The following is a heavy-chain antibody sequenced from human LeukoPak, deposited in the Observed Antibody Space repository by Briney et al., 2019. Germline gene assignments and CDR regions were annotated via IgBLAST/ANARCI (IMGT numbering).Heavy chain of an antibody. V-gene: IGHV4-61*02. CDR2: IYTSGST. CDR1: GGSISSGSYY. Sequence: PSQTLSLTCTVSGGSISSGSYYWSWIRQPAGKGLEWIGRIYTSGSTNYNPSLKSRVTISVDRSKNQFSLKLSSVTAADTAVYYCASRRDGYNFAFDIWGQGTMVTVSS. D-gene: IGHD5-24*01. CDR3: ASRRDGYNFAFDI. J-gene: IGHJ3*02.